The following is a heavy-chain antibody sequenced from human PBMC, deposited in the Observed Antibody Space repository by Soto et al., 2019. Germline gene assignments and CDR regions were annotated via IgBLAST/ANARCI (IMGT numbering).Heavy chain of an antibody. CDR2: IYYSGST. CDR1: GGSISSGGYY. CDR3: VRDVARGANFDY. Sequence: QVQLQESGPGLVKPSQTLSLTCTVSGGSISSGGYYWSWIRQHPGKGLEWIGYIYYSGSTYYNPSLNSRVTTPVDTSKNQFSLKLSSVTAADTAVYYCVRDVARGANFDYWGQGTLVTVSS. V-gene: IGHV4-31*03. D-gene: IGHD2-21*01. J-gene: IGHJ4*02.